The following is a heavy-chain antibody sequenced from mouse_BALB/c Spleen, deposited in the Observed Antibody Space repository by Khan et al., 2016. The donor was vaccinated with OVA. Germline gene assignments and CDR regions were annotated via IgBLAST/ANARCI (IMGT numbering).Heavy chain of an antibody. CDR3: ARGGYGTSGTY. Sequence: QVQLQQSGPELVKPGASVKMSCKASGYIFTAYVLTWVKQRTGQGLEWIGEIYPGSGDIYYNEKFKGKATLTADKSSKIAYIQLNSLTSEASAVYFCARGGYGTSGTYWGQGTLVTVSA. J-gene: IGHJ3*01. V-gene: IGHV1-81*01. CDR2: IYPGSGDI. D-gene: IGHD1-1*01. CDR1: GYIFTAYV.